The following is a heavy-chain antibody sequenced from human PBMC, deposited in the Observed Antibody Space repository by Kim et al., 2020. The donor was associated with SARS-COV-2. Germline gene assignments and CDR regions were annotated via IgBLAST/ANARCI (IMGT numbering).Heavy chain of an antibody. CDR2: ISGSGGST. CDR1: GFTFSSYA. CDR3: AKEIAARPHYYYGMDV. Sequence: GGSLRLSCAASGFTFSSYAMSWVRQAPGKGLEWVSAISGSGGSTYYADSVEGRFTISRDNSKNTLYLQMNSLRAEDTAVYYCAKEIAARPHYYYGMDVWGQGTTVTVSS. V-gene: IGHV3-23*01. J-gene: IGHJ6*02. D-gene: IGHD6-6*01.